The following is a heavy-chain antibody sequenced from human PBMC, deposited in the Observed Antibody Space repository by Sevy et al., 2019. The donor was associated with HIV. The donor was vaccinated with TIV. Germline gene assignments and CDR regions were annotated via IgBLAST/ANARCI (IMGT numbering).Heavy chain of an antibody. D-gene: IGHD1-26*01. CDR2: IYHSGST. V-gene: IGHV4-38-2*01. J-gene: IGHJ4*02. Sequence: SETLSPTCAVSGYSISSGYYWGWIRQPPGKGLEWIGSIYHSGSTYYNPSLKSRVTISVDTSKNQFSLKLSSVTAADTAVYYCARGGGGSFNSDYWGQGTLVTVSS. CDR1: GYSISSGYY. CDR3: ARGGGGSFNSDY.